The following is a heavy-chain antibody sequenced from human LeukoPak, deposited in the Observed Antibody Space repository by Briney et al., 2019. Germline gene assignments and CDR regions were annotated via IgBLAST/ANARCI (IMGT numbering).Heavy chain of an antibody. V-gene: IGHV3-11*01. J-gene: IGHJ3*02. Sequence: GGSLRLSCAASGFTFSDYYMSWIRQAPGKGLEWVSYISSSGSTIYYADSVKGRSTISRDNAKNSLYLRMNSLRAEDTAVYYCARDCTNGVCDDAFDIWGQGTMVTVSS. CDR1: GFTFSDYY. CDR2: ISSSGSTI. D-gene: IGHD2-8*01. CDR3: ARDCTNGVCDDAFDI.